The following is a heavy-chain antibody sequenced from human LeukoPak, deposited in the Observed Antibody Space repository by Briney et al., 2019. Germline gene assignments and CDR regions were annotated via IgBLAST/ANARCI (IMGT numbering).Heavy chain of an antibody. D-gene: IGHD6-19*01. CDR1: GFTFNSYA. CDR2: ISGSGGST. CDR3: AKDQWLVHIFDY. Sequence: GSLRLSCAASGFTFNSYAMSWVRQAPGKGLEWVSAISGSGGSTYYADSVKGRFTISRDNSKNTLYLQMNSLRAEDTAVYYCAKDQWLVHIFDYWGQGTLVTVSS. V-gene: IGHV3-23*01. J-gene: IGHJ4*02.